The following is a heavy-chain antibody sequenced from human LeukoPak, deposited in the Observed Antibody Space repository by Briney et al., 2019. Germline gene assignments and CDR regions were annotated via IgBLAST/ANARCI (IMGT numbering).Heavy chain of an antibody. D-gene: IGHD6-19*01. CDR1: GGPISSTNYY. CDR2: SYYSGSS. Sequence: SETLSLTCTVSGGPISSTNYYWGWIGQPPGRRPEWIGNSYYSGSSYYNPSLQSLGTITVNSSKNHFSLRLSSVTAADTAVYYCARILILSSGWTPFDYWGQGALVTVSS. J-gene: IGHJ4*02. CDR3: ARILILSSGWTPFDY. V-gene: IGHV4-39*02.